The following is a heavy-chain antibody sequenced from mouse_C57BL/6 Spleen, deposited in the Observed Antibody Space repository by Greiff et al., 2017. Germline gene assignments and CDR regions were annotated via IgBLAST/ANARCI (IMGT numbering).Heavy chain of an antibody. Sequence: EVKVVESEGGLVQPGSSMKLSCTASGFTFSDYYMAWVRQVPEKGLEWVANINYDGSSTYYLDSLKSRFIISRDNAKNILYLQMSSLKSEDTATYYCARSLRAYFDYRGQGTTLTVSS. CDR2: INYDGSST. D-gene: IGHD1-1*01. CDR3: ARSLRAYFDY. J-gene: IGHJ2*01. V-gene: IGHV5-16*01. CDR1: GFTFSDYY.